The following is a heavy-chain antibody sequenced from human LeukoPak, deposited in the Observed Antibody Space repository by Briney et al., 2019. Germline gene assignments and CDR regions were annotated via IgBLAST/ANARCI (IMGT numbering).Heavy chain of an antibody. CDR1: GGSISVYY. CDR2: IYYSGST. V-gene: IGHV4-59*08. CDR3: ARRDNSGWNYFDY. Sequence: SETLSLTCTVSGGSISVYYWSWVRQPPGKGLEWIGYIYYSGSTNYNPSLKSGVTISVDTSNNQFSLKLSSVTAADTAVYYCARRDNSGWNYFDYWGQGTLVTVSS. D-gene: IGHD6-19*01. J-gene: IGHJ4*02.